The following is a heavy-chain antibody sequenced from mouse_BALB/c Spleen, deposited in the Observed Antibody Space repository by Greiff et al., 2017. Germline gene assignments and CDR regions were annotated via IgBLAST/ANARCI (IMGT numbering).Heavy chain of an antibody. J-gene: IGHJ4*01. CDR1: GFTFSDYY. V-gene: IGHV5-4*02. Sequence: DVMLVESGGGLVKPGGSLKLSCAASGFTFSDYYMYWVRQTPEKRLEWVATISDGGSYTYYPDSVKGRFTISRDNAKNNLYLQMSSLKSEDTAMYYCARGRGYRYNAMDYWGQGTSVTVSS. CDR2: ISDGGSYT. CDR3: ARGRGYRYNAMDY. D-gene: IGHD2-14*01.